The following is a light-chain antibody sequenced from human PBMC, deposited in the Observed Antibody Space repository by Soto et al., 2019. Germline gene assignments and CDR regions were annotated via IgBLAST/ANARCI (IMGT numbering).Light chain of an antibody. CDR3: SSYTSSSTPDV. Sequence: QSVLTQPASVSGSPGQSITISRTGTSSDVGGYNYVSWYQQHPGKAPKLMIYDVSNRPSGVSNRFSGSKSGNTASLTISGLQAEDEADYYCSSYTSSSTPDVFGTGTKVTVL. CDR2: DVS. CDR1: SSDVGGYNY. V-gene: IGLV2-14*01. J-gene: IGLJ1*01.